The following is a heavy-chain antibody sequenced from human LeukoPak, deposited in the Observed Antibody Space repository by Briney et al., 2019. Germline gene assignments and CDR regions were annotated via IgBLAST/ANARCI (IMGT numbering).Heavy chain of an antibody. CDR1: GDSISSYY. D-gene: IGHD7-27*01. J-gene: IGHJ5*02. Sequence: SETLSLTYTVSGDSISSYYCSWIRQPPGKGLEWIGYIYYSGNTNYNPSLKSRVTISVDTSRNQFSLKLSSVTAADTAVYYCARVAHWGNWFDPWGQGTLVTVSS. CDR2: IYYSGNT. V-gene: IGHV4-59*01. CDR3: ARVAHWGNWFDP.